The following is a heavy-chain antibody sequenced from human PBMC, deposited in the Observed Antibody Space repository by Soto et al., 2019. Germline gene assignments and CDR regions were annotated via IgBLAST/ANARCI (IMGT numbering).Heavy chain of an antibody. V-gene: IGHV3-30-3*01. J-gene: IGHJ6*02. CDR1: GFTFSSYA. Sequence: QVQLVESGGGVVQPGRSLRLSCAASGFTFSSYAMHWVRQAPGKGLEWVAVISYDGSNKYYADSVKGRFTISRDNSKNPLDLQMNSLRAEDTAVYYCARDPPKETYYYYSGMDVWGQGTTVTVSS. CDR3: ARDPPKETYYYYSGMDV. CDR2: ISYDGSNK.